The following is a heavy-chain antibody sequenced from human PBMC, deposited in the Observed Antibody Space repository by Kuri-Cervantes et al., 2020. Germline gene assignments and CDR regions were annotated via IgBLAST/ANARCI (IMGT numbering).Heavy chain of an antibody. D-gene: IGHD3-22*01. J-gene: IGHJ4*02. Sequence: GESLKISCAASGFTFSNYVMSWVRQAPGKGLEWVSVIYSGGSTYYADSVKGRFTISRDNSKNTLYLQMNSLRAEDTAVYYCARPNVGIYYDSSGYYGFDYWGQGTLVTVSS. CDR3: ARPNVGIYYDSSGYYGFDY. V-gene: IGHV3-66*02. CDR1: GFTFSNYV. CDR2: IYSGGST.